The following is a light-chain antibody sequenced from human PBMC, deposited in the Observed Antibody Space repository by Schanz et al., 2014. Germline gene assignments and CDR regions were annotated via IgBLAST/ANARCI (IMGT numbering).Light chain of an antibody. CDR3: QQNRA. J-gene: IGKJ1*01. Sequence: DIQMTQSPSSLSASVGDRVTITCRASQSISSYLNWYQQKPGKAPKLLIYAASSLQSGVPSRFSGSGSGTEFTLTISSLQPEDFATYYCQQNRAFGQGTKVEIK. V-gene: IGKV1-39*01. CDR1: QSISSY. CDR2: AAS.